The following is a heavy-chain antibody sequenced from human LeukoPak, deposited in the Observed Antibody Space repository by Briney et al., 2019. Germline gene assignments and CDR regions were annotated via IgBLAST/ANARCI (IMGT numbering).Heavy chain of an antibody. Sequence: ASVKVSCKASGGTFSSYAISWVRQAPGQGLEWMGGIIPIFGTANYAQKFQGRVTMTRDTSTSTVYMELSSLRSEDTAVYYCARGGSPYDSSGYYDYWGQGTLVTVSS. V-gene: IGHV1-69*05. CDR3: ARGGSPYDSSGYYDY. CDR1: GGTFSSYA. J-gene: IGHJ4*02. D-gene: IGHD3-22*01. CDR2: IIPIFGTA.